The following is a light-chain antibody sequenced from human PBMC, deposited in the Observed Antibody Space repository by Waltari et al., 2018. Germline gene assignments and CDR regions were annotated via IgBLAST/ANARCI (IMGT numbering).Light chain of an antibody. CDR3: QSYDRSLSGVI. CDR2: GNS. J-gene: IGLJ2*01. V-gene: IGLV1-40*01. Sequence: QSVLTQPPSVSGAPGQRVTISCPGSSSNIGAGYDVHWYQQLPGSAPKLLIYGNSNRPSGVPDRVSGSKSGTTVSLAITGLQAEDEADYYCQSYDRSLSGVIFGGGTKLTV. CDR1: SSNIGAGYD.